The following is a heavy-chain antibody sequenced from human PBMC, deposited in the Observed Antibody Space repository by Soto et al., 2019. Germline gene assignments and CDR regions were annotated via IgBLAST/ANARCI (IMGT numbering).Heavy chain of an antibody. Sequence: GASVKVSCKASGYTFTSYYMYWVRQAPGQGLEWMGIINPSDGSTTYAQKFQGRVTMTRDTSTSTVYMQLSSLRSEDTAVYFCARSAHIVVVAADITYGWFDPWGPGTLVTVSS. CDR3: ARSAHIVVVAADITYGWFDP. J-gene: IGHJ5*02. V-gene: IGHV1-46*01. CDR1: GYTFTSYY. CDR2: INPSDGST. D-gene: IGHD2-2*02.